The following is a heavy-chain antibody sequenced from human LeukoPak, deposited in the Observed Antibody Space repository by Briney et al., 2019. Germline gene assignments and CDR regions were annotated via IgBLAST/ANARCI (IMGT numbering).Heavy chain of an antibody. CDR1: GFTFDDYG. CDR2: INWNGGST. D-gene: IGHD3-10*01. J-gene: IGHJ4*02. V-gene: IGHV3-20*04. CDR3: AKDLHYGSADY. Sequence: SGGSLRLSCAASGFTFDDYGMSWVRQAPGKGLEWVSGINWNGGSTGYADSVKGRFTISRDNAKNSLYLQMNSLGAEDTAVYYCAKDLHYGSADYWGQGTLVTVSS.